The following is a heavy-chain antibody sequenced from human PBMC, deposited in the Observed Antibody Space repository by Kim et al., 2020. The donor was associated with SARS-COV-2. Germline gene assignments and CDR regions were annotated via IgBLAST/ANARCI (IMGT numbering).Heavy chain of an antibody. Sequence: SLKSRVTMAVDTSKNQFSLKLSSVTAADTAVYYCAREVVPAARLGPNIDYWGQGTLVTVSS. CDR3: AREVVPAARLGPNIDY. V-gene: IGHV4-4*07. J-gene: IGHJ4*02. D-gene: IGHD2-2*01.